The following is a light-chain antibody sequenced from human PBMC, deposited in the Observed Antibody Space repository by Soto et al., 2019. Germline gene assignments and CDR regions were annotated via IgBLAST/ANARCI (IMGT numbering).Light chain of an antibody. J-gene: IGLJ1*01. Sequence: SVLTQPASVSWSPGQSITISCTGTSSDIGAYDYVSWYQQYPGRVPKLLIHEVTNRPSGVSDRFSGSKSGNTASLTISGLQTEDEADYYCSSHAGSSAFYVFGTGTKVTVL. V-gene: IGLV2-14*01. CDR2: EVT. CDR1: SSDIGAYDY. CDR3: SSHAGSSAFYV.